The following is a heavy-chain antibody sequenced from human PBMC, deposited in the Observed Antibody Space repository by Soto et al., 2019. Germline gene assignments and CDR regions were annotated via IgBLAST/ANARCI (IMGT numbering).Heavy chain of an antibody. CDR3: ASSSDIVVVPAAIGI. CDR2: IDPSDSYT. CDR1: GYSFTSYW. D-gene: IGHD2-2*01. V-gene: IGHV5-10-1*01. J-gene: IGHJ3*02. Sequence: GESLKISCKGSGYSFTSYWISWVRQMPGKGLEWMGRIDPSDSYTNYSPSFQGHVTISADKSISTAYLQWSSLKASDTAMYYCASSSDIVVVPAAIGIWGQGTMVTVSS.